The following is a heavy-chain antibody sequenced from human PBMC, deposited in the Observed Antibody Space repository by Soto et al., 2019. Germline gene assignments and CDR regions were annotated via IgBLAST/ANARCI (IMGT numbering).Heavy chain of an antibody. CDR3: ARGYCSSTSCYGYYYYYMDV. CDR1: GFTFSSYG. V-gene: IGHV3-33*01. J-gene: IGHJ6*03. Sequence: GGSLRLSCAASGFTFSSYGMRWVRQAPGKGLEWVAVIWYDGSNKYYADSVKGRFTISRDNSKNTLYLQMNSLRAEDTAVYYCARGYCSSTSCYGYYYYYMDVWGKGTTVTVSS. D-gene: IGHD2-2*01. CDR2: IWYDGSNK.